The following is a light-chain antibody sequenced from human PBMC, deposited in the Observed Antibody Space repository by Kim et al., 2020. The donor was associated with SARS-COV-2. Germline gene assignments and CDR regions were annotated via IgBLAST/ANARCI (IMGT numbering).Light chain of an antibody. CDR2: YDS. CDR3: QVWDSSSDWV. CDR1: NIGSKS. J-gene: IGLJ3*02. Sequence: VAPGKTARITCGGNNIGSKSVHWYQQKPGRAPVLVIYYDSDRPSGIPERFSGSNSGNTATLTISRVEAGDEADYYCQVWDSSSDWVFGGGTQLTVL. V-gene: IGLV3-21*04.